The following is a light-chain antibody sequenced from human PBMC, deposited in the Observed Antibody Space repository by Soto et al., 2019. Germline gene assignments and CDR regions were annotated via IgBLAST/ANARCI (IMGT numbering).Light chain of an antibody. J-gene: IGKJ5*01. Sequence: EIVMTQSPVTLSVSPGERVTLSYRASQSVSSNLAWYQQKPGQAPSLLIYGAFTRATGIPARFSGTGSGTEFTLTITRLEPEDFAVYYCQQYGGSPITFGLGTRLEIK. CDR3: QQYGGSPIT. CDR2: GAF. CDR1: QSVSSN. V-gene: IGKV3-15*01.